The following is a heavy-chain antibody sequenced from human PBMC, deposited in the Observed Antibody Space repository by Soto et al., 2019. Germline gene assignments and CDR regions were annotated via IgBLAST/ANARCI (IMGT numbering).Heavy chain of an antibody. J-gene: IGHJ1*01. D-gene: IGHD1-7*01. CDR2: ITINGNT. Sequence: PSETLSLTCRVSGAYIIDFSCIFVRHPAGKWLEWIGRITINGNTQKNPSFKSRVTMSIDTSRNHFSLNLQSATAADTALYYCARETGENWTYEAHWGPGTLVTVSS. CDR1: GAYIIDFS. V-gene: IGHV4-4*07. CDR3: ARETGENWTYEAH.